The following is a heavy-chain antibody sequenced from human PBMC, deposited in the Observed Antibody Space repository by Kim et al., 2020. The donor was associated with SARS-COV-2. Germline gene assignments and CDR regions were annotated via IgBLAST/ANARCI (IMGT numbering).Heavy chain of an antibody. CDR3: ARGHWLPAY. Sequence: ASVKVSCKASGYAFADYYIHWVRQAPGQGLEWVGRIHPKSGGTRYAQKFQGRVTMARDTSITTAYMELSSLRSDYTAVYYCARGHWLPAYWGQETLVTFS. V-gene: IGHV1-2*06. D-gene: IGHD6-19*01. CDR1: GYAFADYY. J-gene: IGHJ4*02. CDR2: IHPKSGGT.